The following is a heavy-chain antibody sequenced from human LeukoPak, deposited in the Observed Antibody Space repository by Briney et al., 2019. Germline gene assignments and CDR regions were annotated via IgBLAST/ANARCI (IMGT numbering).Heavy chain of an antibody. CDR3: ASPRGCSGGSCYGFDY. V-gene: IGHV5-51*01. CDR1: GYSFTSYW. J-gene: IGHJ4*02. Sequence: PGESLKISCKGSGYSFTSYWIGWVRQMPGKGPEWMGIIYPCDSDTRYSPSFQGQVTISADKSISTAYLQWSSLKASDTAMYYCASPRGCSGGSCYGFDYWGQGTLVTVSS. CDR2: IYPCDSDT. D-gene: IGHD2-15*01.